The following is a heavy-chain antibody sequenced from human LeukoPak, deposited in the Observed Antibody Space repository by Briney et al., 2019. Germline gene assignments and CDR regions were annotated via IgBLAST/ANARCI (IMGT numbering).Heavy chain of an antibody. J-gene: IGHJ4*02. CDR3: ARDDYNTLGYNFHY. V-gene: IGHV3-9*01. Sequence: PGGSLRLSCVASGFTFADHAMHWVRRAPGQGLEWVTGINWDNDGIVYAASVRGRFTVSRDNAKNTLYLQMNRLRPEDTAFYYCARDDYNTLGYNFHYWDQGTLVTVSS. CDR1: GFTFADHA. D-gene: IGHD1-1*01. CDR2: INWDNDGI.